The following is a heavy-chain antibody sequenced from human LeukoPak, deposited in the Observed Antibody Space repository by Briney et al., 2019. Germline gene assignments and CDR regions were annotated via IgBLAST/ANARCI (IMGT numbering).Heavy chain of an antibody. CDR2: IKQDGSDR. V-gene: IGHV3-7*03. D-gene: IGHD6-19*01. J-gene: IGHJ4*02. CDR3: VRNLAVAGTCFDS. Sequence: GGSLRLSCAASGFAFRNYWMSWVRQAPGTGLEWVANIKQDGSDRNYVTSVRGRFTISRDNAESSLYLQMNSLRVEDTAVYYCVRNLAVAGTCFDSWGQGTLVTVSS. CDR1: GFAFRNYW.